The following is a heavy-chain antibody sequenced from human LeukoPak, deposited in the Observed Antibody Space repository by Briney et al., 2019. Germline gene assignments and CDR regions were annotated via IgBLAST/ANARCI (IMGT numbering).Heavy chain of an antibody. CDR1: GGSFSGYY. J-gene: IGHJ4*02. V-gene: IGHV4-34*01. D-gene: IGHD1-26*01. CDR2: INHSGST. CDR3: ARLGYSGNYPDY. Sequence: PSETLSLTCAVYGGSFSGYYWSWIRQPPGKGLEWIGEINHSGSTNYNPSLKSRVTISVDTSKNQFSLRLSSVTATDTAVYYCARLGYSGNYPDYWGQGTLVIVSS.